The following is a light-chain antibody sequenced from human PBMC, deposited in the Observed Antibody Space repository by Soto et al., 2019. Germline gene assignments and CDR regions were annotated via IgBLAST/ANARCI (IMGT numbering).Light chain of an antibody. J-gene: IGKJ1*01. Sequence: DIVMTQSPLSLPVTPGEPASISCRSSQSLLHSNGYNYLDWYLQRPGQSPQVLIYLGSNRGSGVPDRFSGSGSGTDFTLKIRRVEAEDVGVYYCMQPLQTPWTFGQGTKVEIK. CDR2: LGS. CDR1: QSLLHSNGYNY. CDR3: MQPLQTPWT. V-gene: IGKV2-28*01.